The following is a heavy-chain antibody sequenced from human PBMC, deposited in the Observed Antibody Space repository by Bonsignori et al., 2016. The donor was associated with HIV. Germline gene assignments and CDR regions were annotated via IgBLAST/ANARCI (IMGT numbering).Heavy chain of an antibody. Sequence: SETLSLTCAVSGYSISSGYYWGWIRQPPGKGLEWIGSIYHSGSTYYNPSLKSRVTISVDTSKNQFSLKLSSVTAADTAVYYCARHHDFWSGYSAYWGQGTLVTVSS. CDR2: IYHSGST. CDR3: ARHHDFWSGYSAY. J-gene: IGHJ4*02. CDR1: GYSISSGYY. V-gene: IGHV4-38-2*01. D-gene: IGHD3-3*01.